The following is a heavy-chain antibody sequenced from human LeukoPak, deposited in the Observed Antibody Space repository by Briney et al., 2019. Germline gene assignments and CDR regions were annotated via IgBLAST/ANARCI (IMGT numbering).Heavy chain of an antibody. CDR2: INHSGST. Sequence: PSETLSLTCAVYGGSFSGYYWSWIRQPPGKGLEWIGEINHSGSTNYNPPLKSRVTISVDTSKNQFSLKLSSVTAADTAVYYCASGPRLVVVPEYYFDYWGQGTLVTVSS. V-gene: IGHV4-34*01. J-gene: IGHJ4*02. D-gene: IGHD3-22*01. CDR1: GGSFSGYY. CDR3: ASGPRLVVVPEYYFDY.